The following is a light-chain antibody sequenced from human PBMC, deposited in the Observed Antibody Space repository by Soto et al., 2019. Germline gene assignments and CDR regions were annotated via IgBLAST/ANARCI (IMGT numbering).Light chain of an antibody. Sequence: EIVLTQSPGTLSLSPGERATLSCRASQSVSSSYLAWYQQKPGQAPRLLIYVASSRATGIPDWFSGSGSGTDFTLTISRLEPEDFAVYYWQQYGSSPLTFGGGTKVEIK. CDR1: QSVSSSY. CDR2: VAS. V-gene: IGKV3-20*01. CDR3: QQYGSSPLT. J-gene: IGKJ4*01.